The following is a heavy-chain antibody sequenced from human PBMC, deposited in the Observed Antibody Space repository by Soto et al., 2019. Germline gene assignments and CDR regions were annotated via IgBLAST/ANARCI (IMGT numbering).Heavy chain of an antibody. CDR2: IKSKTDGGTT. D-gene: IGHD3-22*01. V-gene: IGHV3-15*01. Sequence: GGSLRLSCAASGFTFSNAWMSWVRQAPGKGLEWVGRIKSKTDGGTTDYAAPVKGRFTISRDDSKNTLYLQMSSLRTEDTAVYYCTTDWGYYYYDSSGYYSDYWGQGTLVTVSS. J-gene: IGHJ4*02. CDR3: TTDWGYYYYDSSGYYSDY. CDR1: GFTFSNAW.